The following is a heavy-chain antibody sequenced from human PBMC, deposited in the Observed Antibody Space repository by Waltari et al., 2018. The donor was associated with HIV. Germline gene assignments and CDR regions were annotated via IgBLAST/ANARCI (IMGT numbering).Heavy chain of an antibody. CDR2: LSSRSYNL. V-gene: IGHV3-48*02. CDR3: ARFAGLLSGVAQPGY. J-gene: IGHJ4*02. CDR1: GFTFSTYR. D-gene: IGHD3-3*01. Sequence: EVRLVESGGGLVQPGGSLRLSCAASGFTFSTYRMNWVRQAPGNVLLCLSFLSSRSYNLDYAATVKGRFTISRDNAKNVLYLQMSSLRETDTAMYYCARFAGLLSGVAQPGYWGQGALVTVSS.